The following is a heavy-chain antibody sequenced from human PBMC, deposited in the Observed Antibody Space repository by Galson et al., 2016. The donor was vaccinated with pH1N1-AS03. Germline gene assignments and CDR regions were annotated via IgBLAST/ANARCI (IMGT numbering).Heavy chain of an antibody. D-gene: IGHD3-10*01. CDR2: VIIGGSP. V-gene: IGHV4-34*12. CDR1: GGSFRGTY. CDR3: ARRPTGIDY. J-gene: IGHJ4*02. Sequence: ETLSLTCRGLGGSFRGTYWTWIRQTPGKGLEWIGEVIIGGSPTYSPSLKSRVSISLDTSRKQVSLRLISVTAADTAVYFCARRPTGIDYWGPGTLVTVAS.